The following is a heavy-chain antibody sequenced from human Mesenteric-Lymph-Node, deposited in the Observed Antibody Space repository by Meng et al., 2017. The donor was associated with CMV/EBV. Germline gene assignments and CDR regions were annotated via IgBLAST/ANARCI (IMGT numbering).Heavy chain of an antibody. CDR3: ARRPSGGSYLHFDY. Sequence: WVRQMPGKGLEWMGRIDPSDSYTNYSPSFQGHVTISADKSISTAYLQWSSLKASDTAMYYCARRPSGGSYLHFDYWGQGTLVTVSS. D-gene: IGHD1-26*01. J-gene: IGHJ4*02. V-gene: IGHV5-10-1*01. CDR2: IDPSDSYT.